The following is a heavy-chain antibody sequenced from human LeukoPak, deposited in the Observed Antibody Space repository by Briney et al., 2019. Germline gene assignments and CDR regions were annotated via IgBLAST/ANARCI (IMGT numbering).Heavy chain of an antibody. J-gene: IGHJ4*02. D-gene: IGHD3-3*01. CDR3: TRDTSDGSGYSEPDH. CDR2: ITSTSDTI. V-gene: IGHV3-48*04. Sequence: GGSLRLSCSGSGFTFNSYSMNWFRQAPGKGLEWLSHITSTSDTIFYADSVRGRFTISRDNARNSLYLQLNSLRVEDTALYYCTRDTSDGSGYSEPDHWGQATLVTVSS. CDR1: GFTFNSYS.